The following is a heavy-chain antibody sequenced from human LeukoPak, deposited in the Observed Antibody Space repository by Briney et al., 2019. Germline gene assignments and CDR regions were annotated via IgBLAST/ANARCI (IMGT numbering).Heavy chain of an antibody. CDR2: INPKSGDT. CDR1: GYIFSDYY. D-gene: IGHD2-15*01. CDR3: ARGPLEFCSGGSCYSGRNWLDP. V-gene: IGHV1-2*02. Sequence: ASVKVSCKASGYIFSDYYMHWVRQAPGQGLEWMGWINPKSGDTKYSQKFQGRITMTRDTSISTAYMELRRLRFDDTAVYYCARGPLEFCSGGSCYSGRNWLDPWGQGILVTVSS. J-gene: IGHJ5*02.